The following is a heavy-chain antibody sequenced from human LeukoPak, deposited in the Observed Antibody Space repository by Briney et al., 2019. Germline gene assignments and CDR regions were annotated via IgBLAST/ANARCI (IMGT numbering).Heavy chain of an antibody. J-gene: IGHJ4*02. V-gene: IGHV1-18*01. CDR2: ISAYNGNT. Sequence: ASVKVSCKASGYTFTSYGISWVRQAPGQGLEWMGWISAYNGNTNYAQKLQGRVTMTTDTSTSTAYMELWSLRSDDTAVYYCARTYYYGSGSYYNIDYWGQGTLVTVSS. D-gene: IGHD3-10*01. CDR1: GYTFTSYG. CDR3: ARTYYYGSGSYYNIDY.